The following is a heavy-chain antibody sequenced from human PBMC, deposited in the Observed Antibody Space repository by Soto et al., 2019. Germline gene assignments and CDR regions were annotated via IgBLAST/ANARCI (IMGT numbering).Heavy chain of an antibody. CDR3: ARDPFTIFGVVGYYYYYYGMDV. Sequence: QVQLVQSGAEVKKPGSSVKVSCKASGGTFSSYAISWVRQAPGQGLEWMGGIIPIFGTANYAQKFQGRVTITAEESTNTAYMELSSLRSEDTGVYYCARDPFTIFGVVGYYYYYYGMDVCGQGTTVTVSS. V-gene: IGHV1-69*01. CDR1: GGTFSSYA. D-gene: IGHD3-3*01. J-gene: IGHJ6*02. CDR2: IIPIFGTA.